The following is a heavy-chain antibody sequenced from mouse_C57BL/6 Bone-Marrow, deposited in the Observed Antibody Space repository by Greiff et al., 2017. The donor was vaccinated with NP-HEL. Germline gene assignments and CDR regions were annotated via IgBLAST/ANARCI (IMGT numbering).Heavy chain of an antibody. CDR3: AGDYCNPFAY. CDR1: GYTFTSYG. J-gene: IGHJ3*01. CDR2: IYPRSGNT. D-gene: IGHD2-1*01. Sequence: QVQLQQSGAELARPGASVKLSCKASGYTFTSYGISWVKQRTGQGLEWIGEIYPRSGNTYYNEKFKGKATLTADKSSSTAYMELRSLTSEDSAVYFCAGDYCNPFAYWGQGTLVTVSA. V-gene: IGHV1-81*01.